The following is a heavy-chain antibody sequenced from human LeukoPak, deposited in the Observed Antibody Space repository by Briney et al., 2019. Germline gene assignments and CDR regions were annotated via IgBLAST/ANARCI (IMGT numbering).Heavy chain of an antibody. Sequence: PSQTLSLTCTVSVGSISSGRYYWTWIRQPAGKGLEWIGRLYTNDNTNYNPSLESRVSISVDTSQSQFYLQLTSVTAADTAVYYCARGVVTDDYYMDVWGKGTTVIVSS. V-gene: IGHV4-61*02. D-gene: IGHD2-21*02. CDR1: VGSISSGRYY. CDR2: LYTNDNT. J-gene: IGHJ6*03. CDR3: ARGVVTDDYYMDV.